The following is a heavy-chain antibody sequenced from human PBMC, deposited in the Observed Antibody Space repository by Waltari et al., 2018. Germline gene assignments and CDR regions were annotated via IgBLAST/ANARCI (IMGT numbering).Heavy chain of an antibody. CDR2: VSGYNGDT. CDR1: GSTFHSSA. CDR3: ARVSTNNGPGDLDY. J-gene: IGHJ4*02. Sequence: VQLVQSETEVKKPGPSVMVSCKTSGSTFHSSAFSWGRQAPGQGLEWMGWVSGYNGDTFYAQNFQDRLTMTTETSTTTTYMELRNLRSDDTAIYYCARVSTNNGPGDLDYWGQGTLVTVSA. D-gene: IGHD2-8*01. V-gene: IGHV1-18*01.